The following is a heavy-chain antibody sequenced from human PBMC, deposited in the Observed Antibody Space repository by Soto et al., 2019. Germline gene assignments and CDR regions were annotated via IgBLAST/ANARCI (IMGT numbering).Heavy chain of an antibody. CDR3: AKDLFPTSGQRFFFES. V-gene: IGHV3-23*01. Sequence: TGGSLRLSCAASGFTFSTYAMTWVRQAPGRGLEWVSTILHDETPFYTDSVKGRFTISRDNVRGTLYLQMNGLRVEDAAPYYCAKDLFPTSGQRFFFESWGQGSLVTVSS. D-gene: IGHD2-21*01. J-gene: IGHJ4*02. CDR1: GFTFSTYA. CDR2: ILHDETP.